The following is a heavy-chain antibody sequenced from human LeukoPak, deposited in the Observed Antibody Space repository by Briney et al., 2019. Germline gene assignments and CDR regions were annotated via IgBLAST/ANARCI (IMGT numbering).Heavy chain of an antibody. V-gene: IGHV1-8*02. CDR1: GGTFSSYA. J-gene: IGHJ4*02. Sequence: ASVKVSCKASGGTFSSYAISWVRQAPGQGLEWMGWMNPNSGNTGYAQKFQGRVTMTRNTSISTAYMELSSLRSEDTAVYYCARLGALDYWGQGTLVTVSS. D-gene: IGHD3-16*01. CDR3: ARLGALDY. CDR2: MNPNSGNT.